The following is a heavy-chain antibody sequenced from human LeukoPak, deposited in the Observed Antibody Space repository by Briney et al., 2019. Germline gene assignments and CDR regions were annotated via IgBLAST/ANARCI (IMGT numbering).Heavy chain of an antibody. J-gene: IGHJ3*02. V-gene: IGHV2-5*02. CDR1: GFSLSTSGVS. CDR2: IYWDDDT. Sequence: ESGPTLVKPTQTLTLTCTFSGFSLSTSGVSVGWIRQPPGKALEWLALIYWDDDTRYSPSLKSRLAITMDTSKNQVVLVMTSMGPEDTATYYCVHAPYDRLYKHTFDMWGQGTLVIVSS. D-gene: IGHD3-22*01. CDR3: VHAPYDRLYKHTFDM.